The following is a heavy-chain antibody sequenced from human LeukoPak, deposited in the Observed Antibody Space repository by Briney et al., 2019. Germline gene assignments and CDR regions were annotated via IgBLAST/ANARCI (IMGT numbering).Heavy chain of an antibody. Sequence: PGVSLRLSCAASGFTFSDYYMTWLRQAPGKGLEWASFITSSGDNTKYADSVKGRFTIARDNAKNLLYLQMNSLRAEDTAVYYCARDSAHIVVVPPIMSLGLDIWSDPWGQGTLVTVSS. D-gene: IGHD2-2*01. V-gene: IGHV3-11*05. J-gene: IGHJ5*02. CDR1: GFTFSDYY. CDR3: ARDSAHIVVVPPIMSLGLDIWSDP. CDR2: ITSSGDNT.